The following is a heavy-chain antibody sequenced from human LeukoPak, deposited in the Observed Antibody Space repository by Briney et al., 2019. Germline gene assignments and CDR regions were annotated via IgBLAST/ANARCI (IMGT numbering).Heavy chain of an antibody. D-gene: IGHD5-18*01. CDR1: GGSFSGYY. V-gene: IGHV4-34*01. CDR3: ARGLQIQLWFGLLPPNYFDY. CDR2: INHSGST. J-gene: IGHJ4*02. Sequence: KPSETLSLTCAVYGGSFSGYYWSWIRQPPGKGLEWIGEINHSGSTNYNPSLKSRVTISVDTSKNQFSLKLSSVTAADTAVYYCARGLQIQLWFGLLPPNYFDYWGQGTLVTVSS.